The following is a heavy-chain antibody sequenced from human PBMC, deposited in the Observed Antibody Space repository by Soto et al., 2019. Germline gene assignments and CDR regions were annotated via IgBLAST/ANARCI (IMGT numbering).Heavy chain of an antibody. CDR1: GFTFSSYG. Sequence: PGGSLRLSCAASGFTFSSYGMHWVRQAPGKGLEWVAVISYDGSNKYYADSVKGRFTISRDNSKNTLYLQMNSLRAEDTAVYYCAKDFVGSVGATFAFDIWGQGTMVTVSS. CDR3: AKDFVGSVGATFAFDI. J-gene: IGHJ3*02. D-gene: IGHD1-26*01. CDR2: ISYDGSNK. V-gene: IGHV3-30*18.